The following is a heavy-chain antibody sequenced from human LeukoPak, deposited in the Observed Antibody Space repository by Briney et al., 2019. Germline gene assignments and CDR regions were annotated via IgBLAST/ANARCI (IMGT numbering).Heavy chain of an antibody. J-gene: IGHJ4*02. CDR1: GGSTSSYY. V-gene: IGHV4-59*01. CDR2: IYYSGST. D-gene: IGHD3-10*01. Sequence: PSETLSLTCTVSGGSTSSYYWSWIRQPPGKGLEWIGYIYYSGSTNYNPSLKSRVTISVDTSKNQFSLKLSSVTAADTAVYYCASSDYYGSGSYYNPFDYWGQGTLVTVSS. CDR3: ASSDYYGSGSYYNPFDY.